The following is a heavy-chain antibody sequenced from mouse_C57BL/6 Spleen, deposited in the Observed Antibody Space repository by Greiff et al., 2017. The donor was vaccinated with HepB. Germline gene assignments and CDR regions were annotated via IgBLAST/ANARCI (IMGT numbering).Heavy chain of an antibody. CDR1: GFTFTDYY. CDR3: ARPLYYGSSHAMDY. CDR2: IRNKANGYTT. V-gene: IGHV7-3*01. J-gene: IGHJ4*01. Sequence: DVHLVESGGGLVQPGGSLSLSCAASGFTFTDYYMSWVRQPPGKALEWLGFIRNKANGYTTEYSASVKGRFTISIDNSQSILYLQMNALRAEDSATYYCARPLYYGSSHAMDYWGQGTSVTVSS. D-gene: IGHD1-1*01.